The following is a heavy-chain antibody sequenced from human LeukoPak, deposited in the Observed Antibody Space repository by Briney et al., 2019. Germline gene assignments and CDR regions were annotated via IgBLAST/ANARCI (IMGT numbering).Heavy chain of an antibody. Sequence: PGGSLRLSCAASGFTVSSNYMSWVRQAPGKGLEWVSVIYSGGSTYYADSVKGRFTISRDNSKNTLYLQMNSLRAEDTAVYYCAREPREYYDLYYMDVWGRGTTVTVSS. CDR2: IYSGGST. J-gene: IGHJ6*03. V-gene: IGHV3-66*02. CDR3: AREPREYYDLYYMDV. CDR1: GFTVSSNY. D-gene: IGHD3-3*01.